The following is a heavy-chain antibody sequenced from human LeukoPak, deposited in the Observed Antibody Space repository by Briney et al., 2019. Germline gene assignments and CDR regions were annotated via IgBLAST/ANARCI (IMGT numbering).Heavy chain of an antibody. Sequence: GSLRLSCAASGFTFSTYWMSWVRQAPGKGLEWVANIKQDGSEKYYADSVKGRFTVSRDNAKNSLYLQMNSLRAEDTAVYYCAKSGNEGVYWGQGTLVTVSS. V-gene: IGHV3-7*03. CDR2: IKQDGSEK. D-gene: IGHD1-1*01. CDR3: AKSGNEGVY. CDR1: GFTFSTYW. J-gene: IGHJ4*02.